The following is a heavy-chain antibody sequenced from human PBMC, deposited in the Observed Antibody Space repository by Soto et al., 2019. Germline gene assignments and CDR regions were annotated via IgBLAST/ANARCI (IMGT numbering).Heavy chain of an antibody. Sequence: EVQLLESGGGLVQPGGSLRLSCAASGFTFSNYAMRWVRQAPGKGLEWVSSISDGGDSTYYADSVKGRFTISRDDSENTLFLEMNSLRAEDTAVYYWSKDWHVMDVAGHDYYYGVDVWGQGTTVTVSS. J-gene: IGHJ6*02. CDR2: ISDGGDST. D-gene: IGHD6-19*01. CDR1: GFTFSNYA. CDR3: SKDWHVMDVAGHDYYYGVDV. V-gene: IGHV3-23*01.